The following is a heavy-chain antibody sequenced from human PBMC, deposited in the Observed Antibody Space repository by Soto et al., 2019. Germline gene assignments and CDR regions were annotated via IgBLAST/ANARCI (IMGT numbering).Heavy chain of an antibody. Sequence: ASVKVSCKASGYTFTTYGISWVRQAPGQGLEWMGWIDTYTGNTNYVQKLQDRVTMTTDTSTSTAYMELSSLRSEDTAVYYCARGLNGYSDYFDYWGQGTLVTVSS. CDR2: IDTYTGNT. V-gene: IGHV1-18*01. CDR1: GYTFTTYG. CDR3: ARGLNGYSDYFDY. J-gene: IGHJ4*02. D-gene: IGHD5-18*01.